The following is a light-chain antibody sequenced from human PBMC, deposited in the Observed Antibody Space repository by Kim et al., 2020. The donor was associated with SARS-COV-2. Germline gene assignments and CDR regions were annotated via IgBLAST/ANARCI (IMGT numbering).Light chain of an antibody. V-gene: IGLV1-47*01. Sequence: RVTISCSGSSSNIGSNSVYWYQQLPGTAPKLLIYGNSQRPSGVPDRFSDSKSGTSASLAISGLRSEDEANYFCAAWDDSLSGWVFGGGTQLTVL. CDR2: GNS. J-gene: IGLJ3*02. CDR3: AAWDDSLSGWV. CDR1: SSNIGSNS.